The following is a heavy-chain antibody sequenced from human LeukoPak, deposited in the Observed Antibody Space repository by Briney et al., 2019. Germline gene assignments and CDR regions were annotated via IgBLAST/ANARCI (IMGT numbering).Heavy chain of an antibody. J-gene: IGHJ4*02. CDR2: ISTSSTYV. CDR3: ARGGTTVTTFDY. Sequence: SGGSLRLSCAASGFTFSTYSMHWVRQAPGKGLEWVSSISTSSTYVYYADSMKGRFTVSRDNSKNTLYLQMNSLRAEDTAVYYCARGGTTVTTFDYWGQGTLVTVSS. D-gene: IGHD4-11*01. CDR1: GFTFSTYS. V-gene: IGHV3-21*04.